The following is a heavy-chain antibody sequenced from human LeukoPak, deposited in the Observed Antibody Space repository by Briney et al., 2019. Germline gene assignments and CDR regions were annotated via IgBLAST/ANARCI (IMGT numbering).Heavy chain of an antibody. CDR1: GYAFTSYD. CDR3: ARGPGSLYYYGMDV. D-gene: IGHD6-19*01. V-gene: IGHV1-8*01. Sequence: ASVKVSCKASGYAFTSYDINWVRQATGQGLEWMGGMNPNSGNTGYAQKFQGRVTMTRNTSISTAYMELSSLRSEDTAVYYCARGPGSLYYYGMDVWGQGTTVTVSS. CDR2: MNPNSGNT. J-gene: IGHJ6*02.